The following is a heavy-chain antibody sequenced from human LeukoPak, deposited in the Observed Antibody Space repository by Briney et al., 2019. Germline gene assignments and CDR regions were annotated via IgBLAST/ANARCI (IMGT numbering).Heavy chain of an antibody. CDR2: IYTSGST. V-gene: IGHV4-4*07. CDR3: ARVGSLSRGRNWFDP. J-gene: IGHJ5*02. Sequence: SETLSLTCTVSGGSITTYYWSWIRQPAGKGLELIGRIYTSGSTNYNPSLKSRVTMSVDTSKNQFSLKLSSVTAADTAVYYCARVGSLSRGRNWFDPWGQGTLVTVSS. CDR1: GGSITTYY. D-gene: IGHD6-13*01.